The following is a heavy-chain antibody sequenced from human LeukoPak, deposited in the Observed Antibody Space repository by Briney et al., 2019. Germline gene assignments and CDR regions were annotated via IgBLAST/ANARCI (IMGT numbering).Heavy chain of an antibody. J-gene: IGHJ6*03. V-gene: IGHV3-23*01. CDR2: INGGGNTT. D-gene: IGHD6-19*01. Sequence: GGSLRLSCAASGFAFSSFAMGWVRQSPGKGLEWLSTINGGGNTTFYADSVKGRFAISRDNSKNTLYLHMDSLRPDDTAIYYCTKELHVAVAVADYYYFYMDVWGRGTAVTVSS. CDR3: TKELHVAVAVADYYYFYMDV. CDR1: GFAFSSFA.